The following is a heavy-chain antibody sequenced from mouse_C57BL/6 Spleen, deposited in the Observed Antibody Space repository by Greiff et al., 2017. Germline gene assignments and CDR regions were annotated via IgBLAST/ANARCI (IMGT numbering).Heavy chain of an antibody. D-gene: IGHD1-2*01. CDR3: ARSSLRSYYFDY. CDR1: GYAFSSSW. CDR2: IYPGDGDT. V-gene: IGHV1-82*01. J-gene: IGHJ2*01. Sequence: VQLQQSGPELVKPGASVKISCKASGYAFSSSWMNWVKQRPGKGLEWIGRIYPGDGDTNYNGKFKGKATLTADKSSSTAYMQLSSLTSEDSAVYFCARSSLRSYYFDYWGQGTTLTVSS.